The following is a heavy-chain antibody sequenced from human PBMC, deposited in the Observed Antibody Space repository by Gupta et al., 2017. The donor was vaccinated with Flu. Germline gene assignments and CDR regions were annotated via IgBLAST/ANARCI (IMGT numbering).Heavy chain of an antibody. J-gene: IGHJ5*02. CDR3: ARNLKVPGEISQWFDP. CDR2: TFYSSSL. CDR1: C. D-gene: IGHD2-2*01. V-gene: IGHV4-39*01. Sequence: CWAWVRRPPGAGLGWIVSTFYSSSLYYYPSLNSRVTISSATSKNQFSLKLTSVTAADTAVYYCARNLKVPGEISQWFDPWGQGILVTVSS.